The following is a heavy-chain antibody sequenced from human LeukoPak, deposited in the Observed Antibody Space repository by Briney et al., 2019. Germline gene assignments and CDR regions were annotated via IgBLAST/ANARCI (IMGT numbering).Heavy chain of an antibody. CDR1: GYTFTGYY. D-gene: IGHD3-22*01. CDR2: INPNSGGT. V-gene: IGHV1-2*06. J-gene: IGHJ4*02. Sequence: ASVKVSCKASGYTFTGYYMHWVRQAPGQGLEWMGRINPNSGGTNYAQKFQGRVTMTRDTSISTAYMELSRLRSDDTAVYYCARTDNYYDSSGYCINPFDYWGQGTLVTVSS. CDR3: ARTDNYYDSSGYCINPFDY.